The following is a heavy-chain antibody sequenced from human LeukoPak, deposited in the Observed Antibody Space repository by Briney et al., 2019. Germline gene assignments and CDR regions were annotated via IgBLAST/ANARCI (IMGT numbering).Heavy chain of an antibody. V-gene: IGHV4-59*01. D-gene: IGHD3-22*01. CDR1: GDSISSYY. CDR2: IYYSGST. CDR3: AREIITMIVQTEGAFDI. J-gene: IGHJ3*02. Sequence: SSETLSLTCTVSGDSISSYYWSWIRQPPGKGLEWIGHIYYSGSTNYNPSLKSRVTISVDTSKNQFSLKLSSVTAADTAVYYCAREIITMIVQTEGAFDIWGQGTMVTVSS.